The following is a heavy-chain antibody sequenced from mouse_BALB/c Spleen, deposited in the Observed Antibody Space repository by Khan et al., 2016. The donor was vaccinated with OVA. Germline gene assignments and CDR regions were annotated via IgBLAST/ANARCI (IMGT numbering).Heavy chain of an antibody. CDR3: ARAYYGNYREAMDY. Sequence: QVRLQQSGPGLVAPSQSLSITCTVSGFSLTGYGVNWVRQPPGKGLEWLGMIWGDGSTDYNSALKSRLSISKDNSNSQVFLQMNSLQTDDTARNYCARAYYGNYREAMDYWGQGTSVTVSS. V-gene: IGHV2-6-7*01. CDR1: GFSLTGYG. D-gene: IGHD2-10*01. J-gene: IGHJ4*01. CDR2: IWGDGST.